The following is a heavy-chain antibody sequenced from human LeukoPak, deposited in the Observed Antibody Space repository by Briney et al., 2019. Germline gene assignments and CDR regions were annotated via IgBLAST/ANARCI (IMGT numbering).Heavy chain of an antibody. J-gene: IGHJ6*02. V-gene: IGHV3-23*01. D-gene: IGHD2/OR15-2a*01. CDR2: IRGSGGST. CDR1: GFTFSSYG. CDR3: ARGIRAYYYYGMDV. Sequence: PGGSLRLSCAASGFTFSSYGMHWVRQAPGKGLEWVSGIRGSGGSTYDADSVKGRFSISRDNSKNTLYLQMSSLTAEDTAVYYCARGIRAYYYYGMDVWGQGTTVTVSS.